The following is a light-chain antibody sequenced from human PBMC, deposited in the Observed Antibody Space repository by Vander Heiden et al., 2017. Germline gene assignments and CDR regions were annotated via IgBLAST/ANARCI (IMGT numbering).Light chain of an antibody. V-gene: IGLV1-40*01. Sequence: QSVLTQPPSVSGAPGQRVTISCTGSSANIGAGYDVHWYQQLPGTAPKLLIYGNSNRPSGVPDRFSGSKSVTSASLAITGLQAEDEADYYCQSYDSSLSGFYVFGTGTKVTVL. CDR1: SANIGAGYD. CDR2: GNS. CDR3: QSYDSSLSGFYV. J-gene: IGLJ1*01.